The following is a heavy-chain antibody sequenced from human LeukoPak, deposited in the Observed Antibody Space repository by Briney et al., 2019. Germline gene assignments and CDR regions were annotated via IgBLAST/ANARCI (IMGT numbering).Heavy chain of an antibody. J-gene: IGHJ4*02. D-gene: IGHD2-15*01. CDR2: IIPIFGTA. CDR3: AREWELLNGGLYY. Sequence: SVKVSCKASGGTFSSYASSWVRQAPGQGLEWMGRIIPIFGTANYAQKFQGRVTITTDESTSTAYMELSSLRSGDTAVYYCAREWELLNGGLYYWGQGTLVTVSS. CDR1: GGTFSSYA. V-gene: IGHV1-69*05.